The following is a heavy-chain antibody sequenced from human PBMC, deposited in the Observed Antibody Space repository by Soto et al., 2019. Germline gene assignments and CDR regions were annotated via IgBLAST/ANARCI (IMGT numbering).Heavy chain of an antibody. CDR3: ARWYYYDSSGYFSY. CDR1: GGSVSGYY. CDR2: INHSGST. J-gene: IGHJ4*02. V-gene: IGHV4-34*01. D-gene: IGHD3-22*01. Sequence: PSETQSLTCAVYGGSVSGYYWTWIRQPPGKGLEWIGEINHSGSTNYNPSLKSRVTISVDTSKNQFSLKLSSVTAADTAVYYCARWYYYDSSGYFSYWGQRTLVTVSS.